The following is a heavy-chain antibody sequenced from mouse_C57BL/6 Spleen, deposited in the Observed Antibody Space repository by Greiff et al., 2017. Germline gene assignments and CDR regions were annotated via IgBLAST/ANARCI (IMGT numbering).Heavy chain of an antibody. V-gene: IGHV1-72*01. CDR2: IDPNSGGT. CDR1: GYTFTSYW. D-gene: IGHD1-1*01. CDR3: ARGGVITTEVVDWYFDV. Sequence: QPGAELVKPGASVKLSCKASGYTFTSYWMHWVKQRPGRGLEWIGRIDPNSGGTKYNEKFKSKATLAIDKPSSTAYMQRSSLTSEDSAVYYCARGGVITTEVVDWYFDVWGTGTTVTVSS. J-gene: IGHJ1*03.